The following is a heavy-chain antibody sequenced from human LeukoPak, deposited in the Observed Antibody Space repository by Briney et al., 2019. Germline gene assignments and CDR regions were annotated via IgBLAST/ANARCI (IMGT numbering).Heavy chain of an antibody. V-gene: IGHV3-7*04. CDR1: GFTFSSYW. J-gene: IGHJ6*02. CDR3: AREVVVAATTTSSGYYYGMDV. CDR2: ITQDGSEK. Sequence: GGSLRLSCAASGFTFSSYWMSWVRQAPGKGLEWVANITQDGSEKYYVDSVKGRFTISRDNAKNSLYLQMNSLRAEDTAVYYCAREVVVAATTTSSGYYYGMDVWGQGTTVTVSS. D-gene: IGHD2-15*01.